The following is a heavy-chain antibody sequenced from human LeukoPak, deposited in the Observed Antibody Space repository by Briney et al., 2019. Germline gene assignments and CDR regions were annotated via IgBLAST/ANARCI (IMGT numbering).Heavy chain of an antibody. V-gene: IGHV1-3*01. CDR3: ARRYDSRGYSPDY. Sequence: ASVKVSCKASGHSFNDYAVQWVRQAPGQGLEWMGWISAGSGKTKYSHKFQGRITITMDTFATTAYMALSSLRSSDTAVYYCARRYDSRGYSPDYWGQGTLITVSS. D-gene: IGHD3-22*01. J-gene: IGHJ4*02. CDR2: ISAGSGKT. CDR1: GHSFNDYA.